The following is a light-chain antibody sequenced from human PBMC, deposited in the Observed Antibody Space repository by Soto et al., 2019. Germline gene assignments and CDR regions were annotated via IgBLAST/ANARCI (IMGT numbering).Light chain of an antibody. Sequence: QSALTQPASVSGSPGQSITISCAGSSSDVGSYNLVSWYQQHPGKAPKLMIYEGNRRPSGVSNRFSGSKSANTASLTISGLQAEDEADYYCCSYAGNGNVVFGGGTKLTVL. CDR1: SSDVGSYNL. V-gene: IGLV2-23*01. CDR2: EGN. CDR3: CSYAGNGNVV. J-gene: IGLJ2*01.